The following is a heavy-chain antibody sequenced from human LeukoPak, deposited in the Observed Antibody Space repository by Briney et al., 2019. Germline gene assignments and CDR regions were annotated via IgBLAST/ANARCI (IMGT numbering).Heavy chain of an antibody. V-gene: IGHV4-31*03. Sequence: SETLSLTCTVSGGSISSGGHYWSWIRQHPGKGLEWIGYIYYSGSTYYNPSLKSRVTISVDTSKNQFSLKLSSVTAADTAVYYCARERLIAVAGVFDYWGQGTLVTVSS. CDR2: IYYSGST. D-gene: IGHD6-19*01. J-gene: IGHJ4*02. CDR3: ARERLIAVAGVFDY. CDR1: GGSISSGGHY.